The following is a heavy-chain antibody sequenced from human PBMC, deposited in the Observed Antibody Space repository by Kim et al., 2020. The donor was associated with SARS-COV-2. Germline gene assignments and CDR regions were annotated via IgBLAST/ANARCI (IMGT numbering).Heavy chain of an antibody. CDR3: ARGGYTTSWYWVF. CDR2: IKQDGSDK. V-gene: IGHV3-7*01. CDR1: RFTFSSYW. J-gene: IGHJ4*02. Sequence: GGSLRLSCVASRFTFSSYWMTWVRQAPGQGLEWVANIKQDGSDKDYVDSVKGRFTISRDNAKSSLYLQMNSLRAEDTAMYYCARGGYTTSWYWVFWGQGTLVTVSS. D-gene: IGHD6-13*01.